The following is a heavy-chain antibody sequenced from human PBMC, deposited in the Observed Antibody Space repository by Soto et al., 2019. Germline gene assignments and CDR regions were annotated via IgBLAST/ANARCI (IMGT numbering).Heavy chain of an antibody. J-gene: IGHJ4*02. D-gene: IGHD2-21*02. CDR1: GFTFISYS. Sequence: EVQLVESGGGLVQPGGSLRLSCAASGFTFISYSMNWFRQAPGKGLEGVSYISSSSSTIYYEDSVKGRFTISRDNAKNSLYLQMNSLRDEDTAVYYCARGQSIVVVTAMDDYFDSWGQGTLVTVSS. V-gene: IGHV3-48*02. CDR3: ARGQSIVVVTAMDDYFDS. CDR2: ISSSSSTI.